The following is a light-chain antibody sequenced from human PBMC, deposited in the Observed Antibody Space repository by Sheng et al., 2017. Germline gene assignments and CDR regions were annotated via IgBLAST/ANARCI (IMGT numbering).Light chain of an antibody. CDR3: LQDFNYPRT. V-gene: IGKV1-6*01. CDR1: QFIRND. J-gene: IGKJ1*01. CDR2: AES. Sequence: AIQMTQSPSSLSASVGDRVTISCRASQFIRNDLAWYQHTPGRAPRLLIYAESSLQSGVPSRFSGSGSGTDFTLTISSLQPEDFATYYCLQDFNYPRTFGQGTKVEI.